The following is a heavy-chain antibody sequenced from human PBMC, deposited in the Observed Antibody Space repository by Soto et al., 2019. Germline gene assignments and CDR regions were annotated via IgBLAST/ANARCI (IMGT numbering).Heavy chain of an antibody. CDR3: AKGDRAEFYGMDV. D-gene: IGHD6-25*01. V-gene: IGHV3-30*18. CDR2: ISYDGSNK. J-gene: IGHJ6*02. Sequence: QVQVVESGGGVVQPGRSLRLSCATSGFTFNNYGMHWVRQAPGKGLEWVAVISYDGSNKYYADSVKGRFTISRDNSKNTLYLQMNSLRAEDTAVYYCAKGDRAEFYGMDVWGQGTTVTVSS. CDR1: GFTFNNYG.